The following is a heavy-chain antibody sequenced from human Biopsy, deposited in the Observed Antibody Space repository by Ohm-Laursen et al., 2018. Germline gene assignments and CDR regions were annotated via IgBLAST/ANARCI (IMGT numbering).Heavy chain of an antibody. CDR2: NIPILGTG. CDR3: ATKLTGYFHH. D-gene: IGHD3-9*01. V-gene: IGHV1-69*06. Sequence: GASVKVSCKAPGGTFSNYGVNWVRQAPEQGLEWLGGNIPILGTGNYAQKFQDRVTVAADTSTSTATMELRSLRSDDTAVYYRATKLTGYFHHWGQGTLVIVSS. CDR1: GGTFSNYG. J-gene: IGHJ1*01.